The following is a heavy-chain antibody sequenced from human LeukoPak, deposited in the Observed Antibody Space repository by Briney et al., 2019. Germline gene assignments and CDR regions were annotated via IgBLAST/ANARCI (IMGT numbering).Heavy chain of an antibody. CDR1: GGSISSGDSY. Sequence: PSETLSLTCTVSGGSISSGDSYWSWIRQPPGKGLEWIGYIYHSGSTYYNPSLKSRVTISVDTSKNQFSLKLSSVTAADTALYYCASIDGYSRFDYWGQGTLVTVSS. J-gene: IGHJ4*02. V-gene: IGHV4-30-4*01. CDR2: IYHSGST. D-gene: IGHD5-24*01. CDR3: ASIDGYSRFDY.